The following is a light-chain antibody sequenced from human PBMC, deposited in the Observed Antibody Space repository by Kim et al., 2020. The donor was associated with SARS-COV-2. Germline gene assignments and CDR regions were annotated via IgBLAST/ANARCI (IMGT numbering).Light chain of an antibody. CDR3: QQYGSSHT. CDR1: QSISTV. V-gene: IGKV3-20*01. Sequence: EIVLTQSPGTLSLSPGERATLSCRASQSISTVLAWYQQKPGQAPRLLMYGASHRATGIPDRFSGSGSGTDFTLTISRLEPEDFAVYYCQQYGSSHTFGQGTKLEI. CDR2: GAS. J-gene: IGKJ2*01.